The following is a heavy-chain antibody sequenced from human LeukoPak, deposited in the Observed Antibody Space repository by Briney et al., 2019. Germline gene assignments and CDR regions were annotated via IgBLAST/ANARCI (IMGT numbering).Heavy chain of an antibody. J-gene: IGHJ3*02. V-gene: IGHV3-23*01. Sequence: GGSLRLSCAASGFTFSSYAMSWVRQAPGKGLEWVSAISGSGGSTYYADSVKGRFTISRDNSKNTLYLQMNSLRAEDTAVYYCAKDQGDVVLLWSGESPGAFDIWGQGTMVTVSS. CDR3: AKDQGDVVLLWSGESPGAFDI. CDR1: GFTFSSYA. CDR2: ISGSGGST. D-gene: IGHD3-10*01.